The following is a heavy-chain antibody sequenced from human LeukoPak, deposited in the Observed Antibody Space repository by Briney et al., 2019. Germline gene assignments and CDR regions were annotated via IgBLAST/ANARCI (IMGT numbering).Heavy chain of an antibody. V-gene: IGHV3-23*01. CDR1: GFTFSSYA. Sequence: GGSLRLSCAASGFTFSSYAMSWVRQAPGKGLEWVSTISGSGAGTYYPDSVKGRFTISRDSSTKTLYLQMNSLRAEDTAVYYCAKRGYSSGPGDYFDYWGQGTLVTVSS. CDR2: ISGSGAGT. CDR3: AKRGYSSGPGDYFDY. D-gene: IGHD5-18*01. J-gene: IGHJ4*02.